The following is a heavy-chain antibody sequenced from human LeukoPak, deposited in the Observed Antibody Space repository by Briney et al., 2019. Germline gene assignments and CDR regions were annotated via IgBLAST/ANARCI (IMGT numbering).Heavy chain of an antibody. CDR1: GYPFINYV. CDR2: TSAYTGNT. CDR3: ARGYSSGSNWFDP. D-gene: IGHD6-25*01. Sequence: ASVKVSCKASGYPFINYVMSWVRQAPGQGLEWMGWTSAYTGNTKYAQKVQGRVTMTTDTSTSTAYMELRNLRSDDTAVYYCARGYSSGSNWFDPWGQGTLVTVSS. V-gene: IGHV1-18*01. J-gene: IGHJ5*02.